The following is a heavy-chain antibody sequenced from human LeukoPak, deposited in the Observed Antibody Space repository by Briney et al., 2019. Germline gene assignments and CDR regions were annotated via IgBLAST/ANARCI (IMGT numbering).Heavy chain of an antibody. CDR1: GGSISSGSYY. CDR2: IYTSGST. Sequence: KTSETLSLTRTVSGGSISSGSYYWSWIRQPAGKGLEWIGRIYTSGSTNYNPSLKSRVTISVDTSKNQFSLKLSSVTAADTAVYYCARDMTNNDYGDYYYYMDVWGKGTTVTISS. V-gene: IGHV4-61*02. J-gene: IGHJ6*03. CDR3: ARDMTNNDYGDYYYYMDV. D-gene: IGHD4-17*01.